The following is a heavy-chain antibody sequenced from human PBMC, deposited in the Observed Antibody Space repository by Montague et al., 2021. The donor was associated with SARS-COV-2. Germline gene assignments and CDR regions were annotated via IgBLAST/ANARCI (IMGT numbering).Heavy chain of an antibody. CDR1: GGSISSYC. D-gene: IGHD7-27*01. J-gene: IGHJ5*02. CDR3: ARGRDQLGWFDP. CDR2: MSYSGTT. Sequence: SETLSLTCTVSGGSISSYCWSWIRQPPGKGLEWIGYMSYSGTTNYNPSLRSRLTMSIDTSKDQLSLKLSSLTAADAAVYYCARGRDQLGWFDPWGQGTLVTVSS. V-gene: IGHV4-59*01.